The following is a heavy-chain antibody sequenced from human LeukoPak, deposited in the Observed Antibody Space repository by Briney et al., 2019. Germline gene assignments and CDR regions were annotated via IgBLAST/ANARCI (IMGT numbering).Heavy chain of an antibody. CDR3: ARRTDYTFDY. J-gene: IGHJ4*02. CDR2: IYPGDSDT. D-gene: IGHD4-11*01. V-gene: IGHV5-51*01. CDR1: GYSFTRYW. Sequence: GESLKISCKGSGYSFTRYWIAWGRQMPGKGLEWMGIIYPGDSDTRYSPSFQGQVAISADKSISTAYLQWSSLKASDTAVCYCARRTDYTFDYWGQGTLVTVSS.